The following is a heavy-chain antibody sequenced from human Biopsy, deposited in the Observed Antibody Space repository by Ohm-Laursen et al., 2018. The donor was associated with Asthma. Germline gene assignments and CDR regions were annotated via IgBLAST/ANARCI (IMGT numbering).Heavy chain of an antibody. CDR1: GYTFSNYA. J-gene: IGHJ5*02. CDR2: ISGYNGDT. D-gene: IGHD2-15*01. CDR3: VRDKVVVVPGSKGPTDWFDP. Sequence: GSSVKVSCKTSGYTFSNYAISWARQAPGQGLEWMGWISGYNGDTKFAQNVKGRLSLTTDTSTSTAYMELRSLTSDDTAVYYCVRDKVVVVPGSKGPTDWFDPWGQGTLVTVSS. V-gene: IGHV1-18*04.